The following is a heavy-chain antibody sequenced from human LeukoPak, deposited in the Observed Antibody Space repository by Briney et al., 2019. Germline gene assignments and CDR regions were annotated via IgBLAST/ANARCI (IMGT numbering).Heavy chain of an antibody. Sequence: SETLSLTCAVHGGPFRSYYLSRIRQPPRKAIEWIREIHHSRTPNYHPSLKSRVTIPVDTSKTQFSLKLSSVTASDTAVYSCARAQLIGIFEGWGQGTLVPVFS. V-gene: IGHV4-34*01. CDR2: IHHSRTP. J-gene: IGHJ4*02. CDR1: GGPFRSYY. D-gene: IGHD3-3*01. CDR3: ARAQLIGIFEG.